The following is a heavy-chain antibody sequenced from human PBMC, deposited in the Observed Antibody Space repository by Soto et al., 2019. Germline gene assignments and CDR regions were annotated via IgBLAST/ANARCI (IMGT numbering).Heavy chain of an antibody. CDR3: ARASGYFDWLGNRQEKYYFDY. J-gene: IGHJ4*02. Sequence: QVQLQESGPGLVKPSQTLSLTCTVSGGSISSGGYYWSWIRQHPGKGLEWIGYIYYSGSTYYNPSLKSRVTISVDTSKNQFSLKLSSVTAADTAVYYCARASGYFDWLGNRQEKYYFDYWGQGTLVTVSS. V-gene: IGHV4-31*03. D-gene: IGHD3-9*01. CDR2: IYYSGST. CDR1: GGSISSGGYY.